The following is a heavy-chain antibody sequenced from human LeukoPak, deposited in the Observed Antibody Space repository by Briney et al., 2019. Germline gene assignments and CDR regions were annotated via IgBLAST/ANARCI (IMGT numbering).Heavy chain of an antibody. CDR3: AKDLKTVDAFDI. D-gene: IGHD1-1*01. J-gene: IGHJ3*02. CDR2: LTRSGTGT. Sequence: GGSLRLSCAASGFTISSYAMSWVRQAPGKGLEWVSALTRSGTGTYYADSVKGRFTISRDNSKNTLYLQMNSLRAEDTAVYYCAKDLKTVDAFDIWGQGTMVTVSS. V-gene: IGHV3-23*01. CDR1: GFTISSYA.